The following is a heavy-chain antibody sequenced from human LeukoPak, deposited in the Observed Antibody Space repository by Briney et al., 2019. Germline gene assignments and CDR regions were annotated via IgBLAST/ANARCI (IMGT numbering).Heavy chain of an antibody. CDR3: ARSSWMDV. CDR2: IYHSGST. V-gene: IGHV4-38-2*02. Sequence: SETLSLTCTVSGYSISSGYYWGWIRQPPGKGLEWIGSIYHSGSTYYNPSLKSRVTISVDTSKNQFSLKLSSVTAADTAVYYCARSSWMDVWGKGTTVTVSS. CDR1: GYSISSGYY. D-gene: IGHD2-2*01. J-gene: IGHJ6*04.